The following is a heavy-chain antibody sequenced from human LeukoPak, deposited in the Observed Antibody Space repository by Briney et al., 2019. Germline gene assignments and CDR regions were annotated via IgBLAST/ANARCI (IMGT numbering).Heavy chain of an antibody. V-gene: IGHV1-2*05. Sequence: ASVKVSCKASGYTFADSYMHWVRQAPGQGFEWLGRINPKSDATDYPQKFQGRLTVTRDTSISTAYMELSSLRSDDTGVYYCARAFSDDANVAATNACEHWGQGTLVTVSS. CDR3: ARAFSDDANVAATNACEH. D-gene: IGHD3-3*02. J-gene: IGHJ1*01. CDR2: INPKSDAT. CDR1: GYTFADSY.